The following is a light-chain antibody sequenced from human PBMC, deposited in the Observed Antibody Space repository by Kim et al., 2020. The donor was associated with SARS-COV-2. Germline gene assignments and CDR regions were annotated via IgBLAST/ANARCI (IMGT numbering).Light chain of an antibody. CDR2: FDP. V-gene: IGLV3-21*04. CDR1: DTADHC. Sequence: ARITSGSNDTADHCVPLYQVTPGKAPVLVIYFDPDRPPGIPERFSGSTSGNTATLRISRVEAGDEAGYYCQVWDSSSDHRVFGGGTQLTVL. CDR3: QVWDSSSDHRV. J-gene: IGLJ3*02.